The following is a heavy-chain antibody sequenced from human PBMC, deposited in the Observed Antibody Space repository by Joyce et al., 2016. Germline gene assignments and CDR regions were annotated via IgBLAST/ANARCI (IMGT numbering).Heavy chain of an antibody. CDR1: GGTFSSYA. Sequence: QVQLVQSGAEVKKPGSSVKVSCKASGGTFSSYAISWVRQAPGQGLEWMGGIIPIFGTANYEQKFQGRVTITADESTSTAYMELSSLRSEDTAVYYCARGGSCSGGTCYSSAYYYYGMDVWGQGTTVTVSS. V-gene: IGHV1-69*12. D-gene: IGHD2-15*01. CDR3: ARGGSCSGGTCYSSAYYYYGMDV. CDR2: IIPIFGTA. J-gene: IGHJ6*02.